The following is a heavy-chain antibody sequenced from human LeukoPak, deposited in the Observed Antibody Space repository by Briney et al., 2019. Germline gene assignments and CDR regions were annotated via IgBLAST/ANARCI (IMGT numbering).Heavy chain of an antibody. J-gene: IGHJ4*01. V-gene: IGHV3-9*01. CDR1: GFTFEDYA. Sequence: PGGSLRLSCAASGFTFEDYAMHWVRQAPGKGLEWVSGITWNSGDIGYADSVKGRFTISRDNSKNSLYLQMNSLRAEDTALYYCARLTVPSSPDLSYWGHGTQVTVSS. D-gene: IGHD4-17*01. CDR2: ITWNSGDI. CDR3: ARLTVPSSPDLSY.